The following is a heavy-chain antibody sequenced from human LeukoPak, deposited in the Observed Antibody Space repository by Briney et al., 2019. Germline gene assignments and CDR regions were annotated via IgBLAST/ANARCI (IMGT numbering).Heavy chain of an antibody. J-gene: IGHJ1*01. D-gene: IGHD6-6*01. CDR1: GFTFTSYA. CDR3: AKESEYSSSSRYFQH. CDR2: ISGSGGST. Sequence: GGSLRLSCAASGFTFTSYAMSWVRQAPGKGLEWVSAISGSGGSTYYADSVKGRFTISRDNSKNTLYLQMNSLRAEDTAVYYCAKESEYSSSSRYFQHWGQGTLVTVSS. V-gene: IGHV3-23*01.